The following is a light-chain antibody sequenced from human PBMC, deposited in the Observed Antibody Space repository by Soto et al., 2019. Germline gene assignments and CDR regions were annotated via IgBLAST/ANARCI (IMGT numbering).Light chain of an antibody. V-gene: IGKV1-5*03. CDR2: KAS. J-gene: IGKJ4*01. CDR1: QSISSW. Sequence: DIQMTQSPSTLSASVGDRVTITCRASQSISSWLAWYQQKPGQAPKLLIYKASSLESGVPSWFSGSGSGTEFTLTISSLQPDDVATYYCQQYNSYPTFGGGTKVEIK. CDR3: QQYNSYPT.